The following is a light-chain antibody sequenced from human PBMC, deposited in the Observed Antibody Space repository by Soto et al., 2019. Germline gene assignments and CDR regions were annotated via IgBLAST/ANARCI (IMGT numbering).Light chain of an antibody. CDR2: GVS. Sequence: QSVLTQPDSVSGSPGQSITISCTGTSSDVGGYNYVSWYQQHPGKAPKLMIYGVSNRPSGVSNRFSGSKSGNTASLTISGLQAEDEADYYCSSYTSSSTLYVFGGGTKLTVL. CDR1: SSDVGGYNY. CDR3: SSYTSSSTLYV. V-gene: IGLV2-14*01. J-gene: IGLJ3*02.